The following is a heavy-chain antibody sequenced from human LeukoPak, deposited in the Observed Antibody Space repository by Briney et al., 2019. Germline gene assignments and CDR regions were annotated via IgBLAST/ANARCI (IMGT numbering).Heavy chain of an antibody. CDR1: GGSFSGYY. V-gene: IGHV4-34*01. CDR3: ARRDYIGNWFDP. D-gene: IGHD4-11*01. Sequence: PSETLSLTCAFYGGSFSGYYWSWIRQPPGKGLEWIGEINHSGSTKYTPSLKSRVTISVDTSKNQFSLKLSSVTAADTAAYYCARRDYIGNWFDPWGQGTLVTVSS. J-gene: IGHJ5*02. CDR2: INHSGST.